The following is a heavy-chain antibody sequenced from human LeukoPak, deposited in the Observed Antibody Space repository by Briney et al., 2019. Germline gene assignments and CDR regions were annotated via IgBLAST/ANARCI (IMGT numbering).Heavy chain of an antibody. D-gene: IGHD5-18*01. CDR3: ARIPDTGYYYGMDV. J-gene: IGHJ6*02. V-gene: IGHV1-69*04. CDR1: GGTFSGYA. Sequence: SVKVSCKASGGTFSGYAISWVRQAPGQGLEWMGRIIPIFGIANYAQKFQGRVTITADKSTSTAYMELSSLRSEDTAVYYCARIPDTGYYYGMDVWGQGTTVTVSS. CDR2: IIPIFGIA.